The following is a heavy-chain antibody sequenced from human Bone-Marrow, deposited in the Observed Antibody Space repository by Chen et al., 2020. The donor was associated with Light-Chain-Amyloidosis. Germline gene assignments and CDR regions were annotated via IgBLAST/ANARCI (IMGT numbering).Heavy chain of an antibody. D-gene: IGHD5-12*01. Sequence: EVQLEQSGPEVKKPGESLKISCKGSGYTFPNYWIGWVRQMPGKGLEWMGVIYPDASDARYSPSFEGQVTISADKSITTAYLQWRSLKASDTAMYYCARRRDGYNFDYWGQGTLVTVSS. J-gene: IGHJ4*02. CDR3: ARRRDGYNFDY. CDR2: IYPDASDA. V-gene: IGHV5-51*01. CDR1: GYTFPNYW.